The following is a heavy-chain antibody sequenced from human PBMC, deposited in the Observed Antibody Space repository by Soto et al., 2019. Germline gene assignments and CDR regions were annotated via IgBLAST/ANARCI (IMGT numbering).Heavy chain of an antibody. CDR3: AKDVGYSSGWYYFDY. CDR2: ISGSGGST. V-gene: IGHV3-23*01. CDR1: GFTFSSYA. D-gene: IGHD6-19*01. Sequence: GGSLRLSSAASGFTFSSYAMSWVRQAPGKGLEWVSAISGSGGSTYYADSVKGRFTISRDNSKNTLYLQMNSLRAEDMAVYYCAKDVGYSSGWYYFDYWGQGTLVTVSS. J-gene: IGHJ4*02.